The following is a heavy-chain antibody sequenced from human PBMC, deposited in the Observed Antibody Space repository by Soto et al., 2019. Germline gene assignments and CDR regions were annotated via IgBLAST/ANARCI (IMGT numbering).Heavy chain of an antibody. J-gene: IGHJ1*01. CDR3: ARDTSSTSLRAEYFQF. D-gene: IGHD6-13*01. CDR1: GGSFSGYY. CDR2: VHHSVTT. Sequence: PSEDLSLTCAVYGGSFSGYYWSWIRQSPGKGLEWIGSVHHSVTTYYNPSLKGRVTISMDTSKNQFSLRLTSVTAADTAEYYCARDTSSTSLRAEYFQFWGQGTQVTVSS. V-gene: IGHV4-34*01.